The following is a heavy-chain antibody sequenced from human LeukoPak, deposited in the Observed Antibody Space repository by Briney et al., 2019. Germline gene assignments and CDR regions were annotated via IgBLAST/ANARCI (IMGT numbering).Heavy chain of an antibody. CDR1: GFTFSSYA. V-gene: IGHV3-23*01. D-gene: IGHD1-14*01. J-gene: IGHJ4*02. CDR3: AKDLIRNDY. CDR2: ISGSGGST. Sequence: GGSLRLSCAASGFTFSSYAMTWVRQTPGKGLEWVSAISGSGGSTYYADSVKGRFTISRDNSKDTLYLQMNSLRAEDTAVYYCAKDLIRNDYWGQGTLVTASS.